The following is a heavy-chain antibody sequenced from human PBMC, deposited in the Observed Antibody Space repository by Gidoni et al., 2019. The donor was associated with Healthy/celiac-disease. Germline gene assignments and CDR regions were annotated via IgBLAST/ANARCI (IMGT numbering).Heavy chain of an antibody. J-gene: IGHJ6*03. D-gene: IGHD3-10*01. CDR1: GGTFSSYT. Sequence: QVQLVLSGAELKKPGSSVKISCKASGGTFSSYTTSWVRQAPGQVLEWMGRIIPILGIANYAQKFQGRVTITADKSTSTAYIELSSLRSEDTAVYYCARDLYYYGSGSNYYYYMDVWGKGTTVTVSS. CDR2: IIPILGIA. V-gene: IGHV1-69*08. CDR3: ARDLYYYGSGSNYYYYMDV.